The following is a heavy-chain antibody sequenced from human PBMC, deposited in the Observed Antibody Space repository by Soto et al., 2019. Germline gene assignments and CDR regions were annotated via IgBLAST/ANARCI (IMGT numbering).Heavy chain of an antibody. CDR2: IYYSGST. D-gene: IGHD2-8*01. J-gene: IGHJ5*02. CDR3: ARTRRGGYCTNGVCPWGSWFDP. CDR1: GGSISSYY. Sequence: SETLSLTCTVSGGSISSYYWSWIRQSPGKGLEWIGYIYYSGSTNYNPSLKSRVTISVDTSKNQFSLKLSSVTAADTAVYYCARTRRGGYCTNGVCPWGSWFDPWGQGTLVTVSS. V-gene: IGHV4-59*01.